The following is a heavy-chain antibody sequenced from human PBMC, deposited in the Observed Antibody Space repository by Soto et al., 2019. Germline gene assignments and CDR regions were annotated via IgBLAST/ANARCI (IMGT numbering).Heavy chain of an antibody. J-gene: IGHJ4*02. CDR3: AKLRGFIAVAGAIDY. CDR2: ISYDGSNK. Sequence: GGSLRLSCAASGFTFSSYGMHWVRQAPGKGLEWVAVISYDGSNKYYADSVKGRFTISRDNSKNTLYLQMNSLRVEDTALYYCAKLRGFIAVAGAIDYWGLGTLVTVSS. CDR1: GFTFSSYG. V-gene: IGHV3-30*18. D-gene: IGHD6-19*01.